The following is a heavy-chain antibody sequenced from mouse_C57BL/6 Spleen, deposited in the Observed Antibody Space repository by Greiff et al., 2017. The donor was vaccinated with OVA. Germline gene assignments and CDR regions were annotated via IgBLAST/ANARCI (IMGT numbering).Heavy chain of an antibody. CDR3: ARNGYYPSFDY. Sequence: EVKLQESGPELVKPGASVKMSCKASGYTFTDYNMHWVKQSHGKSLEWIGYINPNNGGTSYNQKFKGKATLTVNKSSSTAYMELRSLTSEDSAVYYCARNGYYPSFDYWGQGTTLTVSS. J-gene: IGHJ2*01. CDR1: GYTFTDYN. D-gene: IGHD2-3*01. CDR2: INPNNGGT. V-gene: IGHV1-22*01.